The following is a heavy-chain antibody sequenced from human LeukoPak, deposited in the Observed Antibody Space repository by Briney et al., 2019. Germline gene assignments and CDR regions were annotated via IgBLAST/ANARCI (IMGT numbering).Heavy chain of an antibody. CDR3: ARDPRSRGYYYYYMDV. J-gene: IGHJ6*03. CDR1: GFAFRNYA. Sequence: PGGSLRLSCAASGFAFRNYAMFWVRQAPGKGLEWVAVVAFDGTNKFYAESVKGRFTISRDNSENTLYLQMNSLRPEDTAVYYCARDPRSRGYYYYYMDVWGNGTTVTVSS. CDR2: VAFDGTNK. V-gene: IGHV3-30*03.